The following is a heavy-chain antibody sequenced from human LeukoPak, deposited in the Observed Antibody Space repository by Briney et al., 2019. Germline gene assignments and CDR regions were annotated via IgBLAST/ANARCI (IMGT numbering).Heavy chain of an antibody. CDR2: IHYSGST. CDR3: ARVKGSGYYYVFDY. V-gene: IGHV4-59*01. CDR1: GGSISSNY. J-gene: IGHJ4*02. D-gene: IGHD3-22*01. Sequence: SETLSLTCTVSGGSISSNYWSWIRQSPGKGLEWIGYIHYSGSTSYNPSLKSRVTISVDTSKNQFSLKLSSVTAADTAVYYCARVKGSGYYYVFDYWGQGTLVTVSS.